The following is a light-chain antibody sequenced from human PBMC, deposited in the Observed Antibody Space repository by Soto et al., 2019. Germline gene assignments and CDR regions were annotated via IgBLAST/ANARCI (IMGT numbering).Light chain of an antibody. V-gene: IGKV3-11*01. Sequence: EIVLTQSPATLSLSPGERATLSCRASQSVSSYFAWYQQKPGQAPRLLIYDASNRATGIPARFSGSGSGTDFALTISSLEPEDFAVYYCQQRSNWPLTFGGATKVDIK. J-gene: IGKJ4*01. CDR2: DAS. CDR1: QSVSSY. CDR3: QQRSNWPLT.